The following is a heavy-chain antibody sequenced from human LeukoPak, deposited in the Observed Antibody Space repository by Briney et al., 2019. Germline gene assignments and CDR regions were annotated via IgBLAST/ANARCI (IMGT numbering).Heavy chain of an antibody. Sequence: GGSLRLSCVASGFTFSNYTMSWVRQPPGKGQQWVSGISASGGSTYYADSVKGRFSMSRDNSKNTLFLQMNTLRAEDTAIYYCAKVSDSSGWYYDHWGQGTQVTVSS. J-gene: IGHJ4*02. CDR1: GFTFSNYT. V-gene: IGHV3-23*01. D-gene: IGHD6-19*01. CDR3: AKVSDSSGWYYDH. CDR2: ISASGGST.